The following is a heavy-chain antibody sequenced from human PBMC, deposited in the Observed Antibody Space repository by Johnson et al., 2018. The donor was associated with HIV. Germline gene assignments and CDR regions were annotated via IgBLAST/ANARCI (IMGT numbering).Heavy chain of an antibody. Sequence: VQLVESGGGLVQPGGSLRLSCAASGFTVSNNYMNWVRQAPGKGLAWVSVIYSGGTTYYADSVTGRFTISRDNSTNTLYLQMNSLRGEDTAVYYCARTMYWPDAFDIWGQGTMVTVSS. CDR1: GFTVSNNY. D-gene: IGHD2-8*02. CDR3: ARTMYWPDAFDI. V-gene: IGHV3-66*02. CDR2: IYSGGTT. J-gene: IGHJ3*02.